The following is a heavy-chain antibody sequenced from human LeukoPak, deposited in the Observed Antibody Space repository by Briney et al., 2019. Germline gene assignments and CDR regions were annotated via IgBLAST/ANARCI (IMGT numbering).Heavy chain of an antibody. Sequence: GASVKVSCKASGYTFTSYYMYWVRQAPGQGLEWMGGIIPIFGTANYAQKFQGRVTITADKSTSTAYMELSSLRSEDTAVYYCAISGYSYSFDPWGQGTLVTVSS. D-gene: IGHD5-18*01. CDR1: GYTFTSYY. CDR3: AISGYSYSFDP. V-gene: IGHV1-69*06. CDR2: IIPIFGTA. J-gene: IGHJ5*02.